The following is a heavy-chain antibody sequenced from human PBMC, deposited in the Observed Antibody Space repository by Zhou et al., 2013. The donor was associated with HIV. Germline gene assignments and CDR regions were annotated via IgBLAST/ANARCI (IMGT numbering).Heavy chain of an antibody. V-gene: IGHV1-24*01. CDR3: ATDHIGG. CDR1: GYSFNNYN. CDR2: SDPEDGET. Sequence: QVQLVQSGAEVKKPGASVKVSCKASGYSFNNYNFGWVRQAPGKGLEWMGSSDPEDGETIYAQKFQGRVIMTEDTSTDTVYMELSSLRYEDTAVYYCATDHIGGWGPGTLVTVSS. J-gene: IGHJ4*02. D-gene: IGHD3-16*01.